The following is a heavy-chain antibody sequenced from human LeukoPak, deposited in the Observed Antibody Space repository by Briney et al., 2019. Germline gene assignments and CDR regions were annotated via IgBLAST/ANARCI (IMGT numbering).Heavy chain of an antibody. J-gene: IGHJ3*02. V-gene: IGHV6-1*01. CDR1: GDSVSINSAA. CDR2: TYYRSKWYN. Sequence: SQTLSLTRAISGDSVSINSAAWNWIRHSPSRGLEWLGRTYYRSKWYNDYAVSVKSRITINPDTSKNQFSLQLNSVTPEDTAVYYCARDPRWLADAFDMWGQGTMVTVSS. CDR3: ARDPRWLADAFDM. D-gene: IGHD6-19*01.